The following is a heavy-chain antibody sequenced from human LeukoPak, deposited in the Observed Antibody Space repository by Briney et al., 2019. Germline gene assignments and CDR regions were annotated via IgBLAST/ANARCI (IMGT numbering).Heavy chain of an antibody. CDR1: GFTVSGNY. D-gene: IGHD1-26*01. Sequence: GGSLRLSCAASGFTVSGNYMTWVRQAPGKGLEWVSSISGSGSGTFYTDSVKGRFTISRDTSKNALYLEMNNLKDEDTAVYYCVKGYHFDWWGQGTLVIVSS. CDR2: ISGSGSGT. J-gene: IGHJ4*02. V-gene: IGHV3-23*01. CDR3: VKGYHFDW.